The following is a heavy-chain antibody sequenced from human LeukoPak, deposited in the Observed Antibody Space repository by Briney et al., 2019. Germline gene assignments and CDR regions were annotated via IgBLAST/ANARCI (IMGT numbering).Heavy chain of an antibody. V-gene: IGHV4-4*08. CDR1: GGSISQYY. CDR3: ARGGAYYDSSGYLRD. Sequence: SATLSLTCAVSGGSISQYYWSWLRQAPGKGLEWIGYIHASGTTTYNPSLKSRVTMSVDTSNNQFSLTLTTVTEADTAVYFCARGGAYYDSSGYLRDWGQGTLVTVSS. D-gene: IGHD3-22*01. J-gene: IGHJ4*02. CDR2: IHASGTT.